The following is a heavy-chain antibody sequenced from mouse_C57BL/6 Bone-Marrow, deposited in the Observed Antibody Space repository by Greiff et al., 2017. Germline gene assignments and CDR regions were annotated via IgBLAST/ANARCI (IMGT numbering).Heavy chain of an antibody. D-gene: IGHD2-4*01. CDR2: IDPSDSYT. CDR3: ARGGITMDY. CDR1: GYTFTSYW. Sequence: QVQLQQPGAELVMPGASVKLSCKASGYTFTSYWMHWVKQRPGPGLEWIGEIDPSDSYTNYNQKFKGKSTLTVDKSSSTAYMQLSSLTSEESAVYYCARGGITMDYGGQGTSVTVSS. J-gene: IGHJ4*01. V-gene: IGHV1-69*01.